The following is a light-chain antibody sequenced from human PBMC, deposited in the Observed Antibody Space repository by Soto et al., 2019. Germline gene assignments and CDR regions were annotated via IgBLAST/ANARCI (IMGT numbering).Light chain of an antibody. J-gene: IGLJ1*01. Sequence: QSVLTQPPSVSEAPRQRVTISCSGSSSNIGNNAVNWYQRLPGKAPKLLMYYDDLLPSGVSDRFSGSKSGTSASLAISGLQSEDETDYYCAAWDDSLNNYVFGTGTKVTVL. CDR3: AAWDDSLNNYV. CDR1: SSNIGNNA. V-gene: IGLV1-36*01. CDR2: YDD.